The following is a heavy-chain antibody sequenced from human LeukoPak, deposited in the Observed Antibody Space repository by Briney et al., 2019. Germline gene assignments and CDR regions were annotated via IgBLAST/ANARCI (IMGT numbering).Heavy chain of an antibody. Sequence: SETLSLTCTVSGGSISSYYWSWIRQPPGKGLEWIGYIYYSGSTNYNPSLKSRVTISVDTSKNQFSLKLSSVTAADTAVYYCARVLPLSLHDYGDYYFDYWGQGTLVTVSS. CDR2: IYYSGST. J-gene: IGHJ4*02. CDR1: GGSISSYY. V-gene: IGHV4-59*01. D-gene: IGHD4-17*01. CDR3: ARVLPLSLHDYGDYYFDY.